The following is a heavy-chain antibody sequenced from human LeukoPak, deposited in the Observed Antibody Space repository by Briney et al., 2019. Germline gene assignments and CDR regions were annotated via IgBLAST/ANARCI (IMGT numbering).Heavy chain of an antibody. D-gene: IGHD3-9*01. CDR2: ISGSGGST. J-gene: IGHJ1*01. CDR1: GFTFSSYG. V-gene: IGHV3-23*01. CDR3: ARLILTGYYSEGSEYFQH. Sequence: GGSLRLSCAASGFTFSSYGMSWVRQAPGKGLEWVSAISGSGGSTYYADSVKGRFTISRDNSKNTLYLQMNSLRSDDTAVYYCARLILTGYYSEGSEYFQHWGQGTLVTVSS.